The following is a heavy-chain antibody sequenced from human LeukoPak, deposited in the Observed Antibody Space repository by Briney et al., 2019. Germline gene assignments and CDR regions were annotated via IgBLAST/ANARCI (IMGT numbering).Heavy chain of an antibody. J-gene: IGHJ6*03. CDR3: ARAMAYYYYMDV. CDR2: FYHSGST. V-gene: IGHV4-38-2*02. CDR1: GYSISSGYY. D-gene: IGHD2-8*01. Sequence: SETLSLTCTVSGYSISSGYYWGWIRQPPGKGLEWIGSFYHSGSTYYNPSLKSRLTISVDTSKNQFSLKLSSVTAADTAVYYCARAMAYYYYMDVWGKGTTVTVSS.